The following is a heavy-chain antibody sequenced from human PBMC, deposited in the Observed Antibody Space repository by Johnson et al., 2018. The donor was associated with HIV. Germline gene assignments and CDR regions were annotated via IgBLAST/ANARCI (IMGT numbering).Heavy chain of an antibody. CDR1: GSTVSSNY. J-gene: IGHJ3*02. CDR2: INGDGTGS. Sequence: VQLVESGGGLVQPGGSLKLSCEASGSTVSSNYMSWVRQAPGKGLEWVSGINGDGTGSTYEDSVKGRFTISRDNAKNSLYLQMNSLRAEDTAVYYCAREAAADAFDIWGQGTMVTVSS. V-gene: IGHV3-66*01. CDR3: AREAAADAFDI. D-gene: IGHD6-13*01.